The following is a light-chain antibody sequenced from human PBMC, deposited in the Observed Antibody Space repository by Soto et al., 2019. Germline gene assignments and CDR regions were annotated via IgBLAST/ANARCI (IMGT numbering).Light chain of an antibody. CDR3: QKYNSAPPWT. Sequence: DIQMTQSPSSLSASVGDRVTITCRASQGISNYLAWYQQKPGKVPKVLIYAASTLQSGVPSRFSGSGSGTDFTLTISSLQPEDVATYYCQKYNSAPPWTFGQGTKVEI. CDR1: QGISNY. J-gene: IGKJ1*01. V-gene: IGKV1-27*01. CDR2: AAS.